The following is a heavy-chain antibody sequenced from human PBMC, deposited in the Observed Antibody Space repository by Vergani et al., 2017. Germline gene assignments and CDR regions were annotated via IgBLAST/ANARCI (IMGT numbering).Heavy chain of an antibody. CDR1: GFTFSSYE. J-gene: IGHJ6*03. V-gene: IGHV3-48*03. D-gene: IGHD3-22*01. CDR2: ISSSCSTI. Sequence: EVQLVESGGGLVQPGGSLRLSCAASGFTFSSYEMNWVRQAPGKGLEWVSYISSSCSTIYYADSVKGRFTISRDNANNSLYLQMNSLRAEDTAVYYCARTSDYYYSSGFNYYYYMDVWGKGTTVTVSS. CDR3: ARTSDYYYSSGFNYYYYMDV.